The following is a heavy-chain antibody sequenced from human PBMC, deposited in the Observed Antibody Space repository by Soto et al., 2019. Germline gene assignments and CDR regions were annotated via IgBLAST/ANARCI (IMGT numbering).Heavy chain of an antibody. V-gene: IGHV1-18*01. CDR3: ARDFDWLVGLHHGMDV. D-gene: IGHD3-9*01. CDR1: GYTFTSYG. J-gene: IGHJ6*02. CDR2: ISAYNGNT. Sequence: QVQLVQSGAEVKKPGASVKVSCKASGYTFTSYGISWVRQAPGQGPEWMGWISAYNGNTNYAQKLQGRVTMTTDTSTSRACMELRSLRSDDPAVYYCARDFDWLVGLHHGMDVWGQGTTVTGSS.